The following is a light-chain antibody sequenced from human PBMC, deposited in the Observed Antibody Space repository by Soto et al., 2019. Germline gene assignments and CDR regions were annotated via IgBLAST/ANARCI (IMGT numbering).Light chain of an antibody. V-gene: IGKV3-20*01. CDR1: QTVRNSY. Sequence: IDLSQAPWALSSSKSYTATLSFRSSQTVRNSYLAWYQQKPGQAPRLLIYDASSRATGAPDRFSGGGSGTDFTLTICRLEPEDFAVYCCQQTGRCMRQFRQGAK. CDR3: QQTGRCMRQ. CDR2: DAS. J-gene: IGKJ2*01.